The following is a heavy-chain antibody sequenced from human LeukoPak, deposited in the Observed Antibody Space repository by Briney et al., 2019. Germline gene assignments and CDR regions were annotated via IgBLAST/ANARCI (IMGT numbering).Heavy chain of an antibody. V-gene: IGHV4-61*02. CDR2: IYTSGST. J-gene: IGHJ4*02. Sequence: PSETLSLTCTVSGGSISSGTYYWSWIRQPAGKGLEWIGRIYTSGSTNYNPSLKSRVTISVDTSKNQFSLKLSSVTAADTAVYYCAGDPWFYSDSTGYFQTWGQGTLVTVSS. D-gene: IGHD3-22*01. CDR3: AGDPWFYSDSTGYFQT. CDR1: GGSISSGTYY.